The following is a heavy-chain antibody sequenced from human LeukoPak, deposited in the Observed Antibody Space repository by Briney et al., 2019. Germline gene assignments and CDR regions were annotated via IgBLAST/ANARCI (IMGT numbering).Heavy chain of an antibody. CDR2: ISWNSGSI. D-gene: IGHD3-22*01. CDR1: GFTFDDYA. Sequence: PGRSLRLSFAASGFTFDDYAMHWVRQAPGKGLEWVSGISWNSGSIGYADSVKGRFTISRDNAKNSLYLQMNSLRAEDTALYYCAKDEGDYYDSSGYAFGYWGQGTLVTVSS. J-gene: IGHJ4*02. V-gene: IGHV3-9*01. CDR3: AKDEGDYYDSSGYAFGY.